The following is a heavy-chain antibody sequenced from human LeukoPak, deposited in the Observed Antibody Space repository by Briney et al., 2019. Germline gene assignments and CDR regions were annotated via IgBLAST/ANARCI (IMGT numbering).Heavy chain of an antibody. CDR3: ASIPSGSYYPYFDY. CDR1: GGSISSSSYY. J-gene: IGHJ4*02. Sequence: PSETLSLTCTVSGGSISSSSYYWGWIRQPPEKGLEWIGSIYYSGSTYYNPSLKSRVTISVDTSKNQFSLKLSSVTAADTAVYYCASIPSGSYYPYFDYWGQGTLVTVSS. CDR2: IYYSGST. D-gene: IGHD1-26*01. V-gene: IGHV4-39*01.